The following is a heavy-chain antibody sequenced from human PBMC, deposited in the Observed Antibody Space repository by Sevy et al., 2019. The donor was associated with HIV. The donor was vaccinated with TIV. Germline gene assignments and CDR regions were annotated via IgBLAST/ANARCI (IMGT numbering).Heavy chain of an antibody. J-gene: IGHJ6*02. D-gene: IGHD3-10*01. CDR2: ISSRSTYI. CDR3: ARDRDDYASGRRHPYYYYHGMDV. Sequence: GGSLRLSCVGSEFTFNDDFMTWVRQAPGKGLEWVSSISSRSTYIYYADSVKGRFTIFRDNAQNSMFLQMNSLRPEDTAVYYCARDRDDYASGRRHPYYYYHGMDVWGQGTTVTVSS. V-gene: IGHV3-21*01. CDR1: EFTFNDDF.